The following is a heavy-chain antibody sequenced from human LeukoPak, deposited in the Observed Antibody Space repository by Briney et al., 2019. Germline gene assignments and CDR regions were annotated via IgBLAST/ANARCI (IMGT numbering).Heavy chain of an antibody. CDR3: AREALLDYDLLPAYRSYFDF. J-gene: IGHJ4*02. Sequence: PSETLSLTCTVSGVSISSYYWSWIRQPPGKGLEWIGYIYSSGTTNYSPSLKSRVTISVDTSKNQFSMTLNSVTAADTAVYYCAREALLDYDLLPAYRSYFDFWGQGTLVTVSS. D-gene: IGHD3-9*01. V-gene: IGHV4-59*12. CDR1: GVSISSYY. CDR2: IYSSGTT.